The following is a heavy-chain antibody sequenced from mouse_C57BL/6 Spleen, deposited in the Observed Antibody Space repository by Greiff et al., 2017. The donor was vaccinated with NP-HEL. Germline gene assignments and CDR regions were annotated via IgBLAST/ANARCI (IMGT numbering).Heavy chain of an antibody. J-gene: IGHJ4*01. Sequence: EVKLMESGGGLVKPGGSLKLSCAASGFTFSDYGMHWVRQAPEKGLEWVAYISSGSSTIYYADTVKGRFTISRDNAKNPLFLQMNSLRSEDTAMYYCATNYYCSSYEAMDYWGQGTSVTVSS. D-gene: IGHD1-1*01. CDR2: ISSGSSTI. CDR3: ATNYYCSSYEAMDY. CDR1: GFTFSDYG. V-gene: IGHV5-17*01.